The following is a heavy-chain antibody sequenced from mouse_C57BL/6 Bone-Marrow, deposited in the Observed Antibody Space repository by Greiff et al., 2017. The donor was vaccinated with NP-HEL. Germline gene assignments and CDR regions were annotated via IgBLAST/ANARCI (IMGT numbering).Heavy chain of an antibody. CDR3: ARESYYGSSYWYFDV. D-gene: IGHD1-1*01. Sequence: QVQLQQPGAELVMPGASVKLSCKASGYTFTSYWMHWVKQRPGQGLEWIGEIDPSDSYTNYNHKFKSKSTLTVDKSSSTAYMQLSSLTSEDSAVYYCARESYYGSSYWYFDVWGTGTTVTVSS. CDR2: IDPSDSYT. CDR1: GYTFTSYW. V-gene: IGHV1-69*01. J-gene: IGHJ1*03.